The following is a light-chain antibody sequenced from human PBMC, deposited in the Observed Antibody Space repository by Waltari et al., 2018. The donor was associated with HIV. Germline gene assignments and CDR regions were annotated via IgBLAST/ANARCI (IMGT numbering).Light chain of an antibody. CDR2: DTN. Sequence: QSVLTQPPSVSAAPGQKVTIPCSGSRPPIGNNFVSWFQQLPATAPKLLIYDTNKRPSGIPDRFSASKSGTSATLAITGLQTGDEAVYYCGTWDNNLSAFWVFGGGTKVTVL. CDR1: RPPIGNNF. CDR3: GTWDNNLSAFWV. V-gene: IGLV1-51*01. J-gene: IGLJ3*02.